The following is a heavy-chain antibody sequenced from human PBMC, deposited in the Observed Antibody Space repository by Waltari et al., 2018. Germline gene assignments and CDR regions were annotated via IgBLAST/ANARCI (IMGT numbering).Heavy chain of an antibody. V-gene: IGHV3-23*01. J-gene: IGHJ4*02. CDR1: GFTFSSYA. Sequence: EVQLLESGGGLVQPGGSLRLSCAASGFTFSSYAMSWVRQAPGKGLEGVSAISGSGGSTYYAESLKGRFTISRDNSKNTLYLQMNSLRAEDTAVYYCAKQYPNKVVVAATILHWGQGTLVTVSS. D-gene: IGHD2-15*01. CDR3: AKQYPNKVVVAATILH. CDR2: ISGSGGST.